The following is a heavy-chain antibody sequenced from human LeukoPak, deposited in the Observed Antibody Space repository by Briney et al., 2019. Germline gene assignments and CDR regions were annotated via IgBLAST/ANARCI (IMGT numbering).Heavy chain of an antibody. V-gene: IGHV4-30-4*08. CDR3: VTNTANPNYEIDY. CDR1: GGSISSGDYY. J-gene: IGHJ4*02. Sequence: SETLSLTCTVSGGSISSGDYYWSWIRQPPGKGLEWIGYIYYSGSTYYNPSLKSRVTISVDTSKNQFSLKLSSVTAADTAVYYWVTNTANPNYEIDYWGQGTLVTVSS. CDR2: IYYSGST. D-gene: IGHD5-18*01.